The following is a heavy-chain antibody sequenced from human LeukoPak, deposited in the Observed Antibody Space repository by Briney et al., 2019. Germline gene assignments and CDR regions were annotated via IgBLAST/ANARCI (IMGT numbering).Heavy chain of an antibody. D-gene: IGHD3-16*01. CDR3: ARAYIKAFDY. CDR1: GFIFSSYG. J-gene: IGHJ4*02. V-gene: IGHV3-30*03. Sequence: PGGSLRLSCAASGFIFSSYGMYWVRQAPGKGLEWVAIISYDGNDKYYADSVKGRFSISRDNSRNTLYLQMNSLRAEDTAVYYCARAYIKAFDYWGQGTLVTVSS. CDR2: ISYDGNDK.